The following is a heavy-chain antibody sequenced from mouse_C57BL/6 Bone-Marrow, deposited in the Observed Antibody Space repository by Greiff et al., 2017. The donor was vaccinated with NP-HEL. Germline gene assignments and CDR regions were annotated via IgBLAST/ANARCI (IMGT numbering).Heavy chain of an antibody. CDR3: ARRADGYYEYFDV. D-gene: IGHD2-3*01. V-gene: IGHV5-17*01. Sequence: DVQLQESGGGLVKPGGSLKLSCAASGFTFSDYGMHWVRQAPEKGLEWVACISSGSSTIYYADTVKGRFTISRDNAKNTLFLQMTSLRSEDTAMYYCARRADGYYEYFDVWGTGTTVTVSS. CDR1: GFTFSDYG. J-gene: IGHJ1*03. CDR2: ISSGSSTI.